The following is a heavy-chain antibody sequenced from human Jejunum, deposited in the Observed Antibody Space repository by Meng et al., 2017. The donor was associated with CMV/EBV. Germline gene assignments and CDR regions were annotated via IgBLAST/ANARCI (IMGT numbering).Heavy chain of an antibody. Sequence: GSLSPSCAASGFTVSNNFMSWVRQAPGKGLEYVSTIYTGGSASYADSLEGRFTISRDISKNTVFLQMNSLRADDTALYYCVRDVRDWGQGTLVTVSS. CDR1: GFTVSNNF. CDR2: IYTGGSA. CDR3: VRDVRD. V-gene: IGHV3-66*02. J-gene: IGHJ4*02.